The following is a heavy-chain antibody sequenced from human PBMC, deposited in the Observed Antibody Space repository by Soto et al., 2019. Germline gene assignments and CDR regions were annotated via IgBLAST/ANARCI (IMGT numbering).Heavy chain of an antibody. J-gene: IGHJ3*02. V-gene: IGHV3-66*01. CDR2: IYSGGST. CDR3: AREGYCSGGSCLDAFDI. Sequence: EVQLVESGGGLVQPGGSLRLSCAASGFTVSSNYMSWVRQAPGKGLEWVSVIYSGGSTYYADSVKGRFTISRDNSKNTLYLQKNSLRAEDTAVYYCAREGYCSGGSCLDAFDIWGQGTMVIVSS. CDR1: GFTVSSNY. D-gene: IGHD2-15*01.